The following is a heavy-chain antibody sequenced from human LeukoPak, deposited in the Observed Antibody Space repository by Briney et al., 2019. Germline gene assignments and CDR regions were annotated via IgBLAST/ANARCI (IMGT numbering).Heavy chain of an antibody. V-gene: IGHV1-24*01. J-gene: IGHJ4*02. CDR1: GYSLRDSS. CDR2: LDPLAVET. CDR3: AEIGREWDIRFPY. D-gene: IGHD1-26*01. Sequence: ASVKVSCKISGYSLRDSSVHWVRQAPGQGLEWMGGLDPLAVETFYAQKFQGRVTMTEDTTTDTAYMELTSLRSEDTAVYFCAEIGREWDIRFPYWGRGTRVTV.